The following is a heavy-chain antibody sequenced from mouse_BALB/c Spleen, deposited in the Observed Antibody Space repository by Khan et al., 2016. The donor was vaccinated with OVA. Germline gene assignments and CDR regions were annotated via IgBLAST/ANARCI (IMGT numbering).Heavy chain of an antibody. V-gene: IGHV1-5*01. CDR1: GYTFTSYW. Sequence: VQLQQSGTVLARPGASVKMSCKASGYTFTSYWMHWVKQRPGQGLEWIGAIYPGNSDINYNQKFKGKAKLTAVTSTSTAYMELNSLTTEDSAVYYCTRNGFGNYESWDYWGQGTTLTVSS. J-gene: IGHJ2*01. CDR3: TRNGFGNYESWDY. CDR2: IYPGNSDI. D-gene: IGHD2-1*01.